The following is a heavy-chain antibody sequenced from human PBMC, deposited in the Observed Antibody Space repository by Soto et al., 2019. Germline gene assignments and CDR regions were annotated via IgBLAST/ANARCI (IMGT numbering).Heavy chain of an antibody. CDR3: ARVPGIAVAGTFFDY. D-gene: IGHD6-19*01. J-gene: IGHJ4*02. CDR1: GYTFTGYY. Sequence: SVKVSCKASGYTFTGYYMHWVRQAPGQGLEWMGWINPNSGGTNYAQKFQGRVTMTRDTSISTAYMELSRLRSDDTAVYYCARVPGIAVAGTFFDYWGQGTLVTSPQ. V-gene: IGHV1-2*02. CDR2: INPNSGGT.